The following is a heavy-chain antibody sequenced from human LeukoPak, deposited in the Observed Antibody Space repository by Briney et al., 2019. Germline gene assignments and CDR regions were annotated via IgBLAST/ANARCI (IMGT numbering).Heavy chain of an antibody. D-gene: IGHD2-2*01. V-gene: IGHV4-59*01. CDR1: GGSISSYY. Sequence: SETLSLTCTVSGGSISSYYWSWIRQPPGKGLGWIGYIYYSGSTNYNPSLKSRVTISVDTSKNQFSLKLSSVTAADTAVYYCARAPRTPRYCSSTSCYHGGYYYYYYMDVWGKGTMVTVSS. CDR2: IYYSGST. J-gene: IGHJ6*03. CDR3: ARAPRTPRYCSSTSCYHGGYYYYYYMDV.